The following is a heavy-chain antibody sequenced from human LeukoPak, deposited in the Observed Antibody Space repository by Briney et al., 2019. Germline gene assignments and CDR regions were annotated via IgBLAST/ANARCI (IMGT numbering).Heavy chain of an antibody. CDR1: GYTFTNFG. Sequence: ASVKVSCKSSGYTFTNFGFTWVRQAPGQGLEWMGWVSSYNGDTNYAQKFQGRVSMTTDTSTSTAYMDLRGLRSDDTAVYFCARDSNFVGVSAFDIWGQGTMVTVSS. J-gene: IGHJ3*02. D-gene: IGHD4-11*01. CDR3: ARDSNFVGVSAFDI. CDR2: VSSYNGDT. V-gene: IGHV1-18*01.